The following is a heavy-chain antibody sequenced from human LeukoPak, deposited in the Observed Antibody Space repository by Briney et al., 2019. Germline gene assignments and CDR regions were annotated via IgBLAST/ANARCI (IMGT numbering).Heavy chain of an antibody. CDR2: INPSGGST. V-gene: IGHV1-46*01. CDR3: ARPDCGGDCYSGAFDI. Sequence: ASVKVSCKASGYTFTSYYMHWVRQAPGQGLEWMGIINPSGGSTSYAQKFQGRATMTRDTSTSTVYMELSGLRSEDTAVYYCARPDCGGDCYSGAFDIWGQGTMVTVSS. J-gene: IGHJ3*02. CDR1: GYTFTSYY. D-gene: IGHD2-21*02.